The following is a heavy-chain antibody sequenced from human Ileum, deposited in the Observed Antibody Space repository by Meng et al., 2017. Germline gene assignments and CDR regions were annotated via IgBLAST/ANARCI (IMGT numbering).Heavy chain of an antibody. Sequence: QVQLQESGPGLVKPSETLSLTFTVPGDSISSYYWSWIRQPPGKGLEWIGRIYYSGNTHYSPSLTSRVTLSVDTSKNQFSLKLNSVTAADTAVYYCARHRYSDGSTFFGYWGQGTLVTVSS. CDR1: GDSISSYY. CDR3: ARHRYSDGSTFFGY. CDR2: IYYSGNT. D-gene: IGHD3-9*01. J-gene: IGHJ4*02. V-gene: IGHV4-59*08.